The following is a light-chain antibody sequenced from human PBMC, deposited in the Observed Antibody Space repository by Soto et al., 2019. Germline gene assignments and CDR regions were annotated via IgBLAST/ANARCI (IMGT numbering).Light chain of an antibody. Sequence: EIVLTQSPATLSLSPGERATLSCRASQSVSSYLAWYQQKPGQAPRLLIYDASNRATGIPARFSGSGSGTDFTLTISSLGPEDFAVSYCQQRSNWPITFGHGTRLEIK. J-gene: IGKJ5*01. CDR2: DAS. CDR3: QQRSNWPIT. V-gene: IGKV3-11*01. CDR1: QSVSSY.